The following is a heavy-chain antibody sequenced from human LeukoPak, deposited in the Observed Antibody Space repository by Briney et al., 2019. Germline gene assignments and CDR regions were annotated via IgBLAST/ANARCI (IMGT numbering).Heavy chain of an antibody. D-gene: IGHD5-12*01. CDR3: ARVLGRDIVATSSSDY. Sequence: ASVKVSCKASGYTFTSYGISWVRQAPGQGLEWMGWISAYNGNTNYAQKLQGRVTMTTDTFTSTAYMELRSLRSDDTAVYYCARVLGRDIVATSSSDYWGQGTLVTVSS. CDR2: ISAYNGNT. CDR1: GYTFTSYG. V-gene: IGHV1-18*01. J-gene: IGHJ4*02.